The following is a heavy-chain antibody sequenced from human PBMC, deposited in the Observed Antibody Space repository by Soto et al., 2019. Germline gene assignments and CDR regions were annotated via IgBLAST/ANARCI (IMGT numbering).Heavy chain of an antibody. J-gene: IGHJ5*02. CDR3: VKTIDVAGLELDT. V-gene: IGHV2-5*04. CDR2: IYWNDDK. D-gene: IGHD1-1*01. CDR1: FFSLSASGAS. Sequence: ESVPTLVNRAHTLMLTSSFSFFSLSASGASVGWIREPPGKALEWLAHIYWNDDKRYSPSLRSRLTISKDTSKNQVVLTFTNMDPADTGTYYCVKTIDVAGLELDTWGQGTLVTVYS.